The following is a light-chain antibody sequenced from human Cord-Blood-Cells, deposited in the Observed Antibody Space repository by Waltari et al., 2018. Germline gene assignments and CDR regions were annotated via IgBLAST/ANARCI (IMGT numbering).Light chain of an antibody. CDR1: NIGSKS. J-gene: IGLJ3*02. V-gene: IGLV3-21*04. CDR3: QVWDSSSDHRV. CDR2: YDS. Sequence: SYVLTKPPSVSVAPGKTARITCGGNNIGSKSVNWHQQKPGQAPVLVIYYDSDRPSGIPERFSGSNSGNTATLTISRVEAGDEADYYCQVWDSSSDHRVFGGGTKLTVL.